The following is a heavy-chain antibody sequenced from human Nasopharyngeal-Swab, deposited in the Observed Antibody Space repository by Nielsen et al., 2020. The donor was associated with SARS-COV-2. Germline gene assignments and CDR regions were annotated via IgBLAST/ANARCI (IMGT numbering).Heavy chain of an antibody. D-gene: IGHD3-16*02. Sequence: SETLSLTCTVSGGSISSYYWTWIRQPPGKGLEWIGEISHSGSTTYNSSLKSRLAMSVDTSKNQFSLKLNSVTAADTAVYYCARGVISSFDAFDIWGQGTMVTVSS. CDR2: ISHSGST. CDR3: ARGVISSFDAFDI. CDR1: GGSISSYY. J-gene: IGHJ3*02. V-gene: IGHV4-34*01.